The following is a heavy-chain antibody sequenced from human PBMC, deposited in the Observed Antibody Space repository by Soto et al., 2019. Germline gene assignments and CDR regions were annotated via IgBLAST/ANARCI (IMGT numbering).Heavy chain of an antibody. CDR3: TKASSDRHHMDV. Sequence: GGSLRLSCAASGFTFSNFVMRWVRQTPGKGLEWVSTITGTGGDTYYTDSVKGRFTISRDNSKNTLYLQTSSLRAEDTALYYCTKASSDRHHMDVWGQGTTVTVSS. CDR2: ITGTGGDT. CDR1: GFTFSNFV. V-gene: IGHV3-23*01. J-gene: IGHJ6*02.